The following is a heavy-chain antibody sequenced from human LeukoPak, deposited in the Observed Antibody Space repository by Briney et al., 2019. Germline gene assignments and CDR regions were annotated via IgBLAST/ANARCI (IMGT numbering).Heavy chain of an antibody. CDR1: GGTFSSYA. Sequence: SVKVSCKASGGTFSSYAISWVRQAPGQGLEWMGRVIPILGIANYAQKFQGRVTITADKSTSTAYMELSSLRSEDTAVYYCAIAVAGLYFDYWGQGTLVTVSS. CDR2: VIPILGIA. CDR3: AIAVAGLYFDY. J-gene: IGHJ4*02. D-gene: IGHD6-19*01. V-gene: IGHV1-69*04.